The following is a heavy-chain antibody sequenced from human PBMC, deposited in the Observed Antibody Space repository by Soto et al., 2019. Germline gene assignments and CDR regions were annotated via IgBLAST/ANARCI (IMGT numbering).Heavy chain of an antibody. CDR3: ARLGRSSTSCYGLLLGYYYYYYMDV. J-gene: IGHJ6*03. Sequence: QVQLVQSGAEVKKPGASVKVSCKASGYTFTSYGISWVRQAPGQGLEWMGWISAYNGNTNYAQKLQGRVTMTTDTSTSTAYMELRSLRSDDTAVYYCARLGRSSTSCYGLLLGYYYYYYMDVWGKGTTVTVSS. V-gene: IGHV1-18*01. CDR1: GYTFTSYG. CDR2: ISAYNGNT. D-gene: IGHD2-2*01.